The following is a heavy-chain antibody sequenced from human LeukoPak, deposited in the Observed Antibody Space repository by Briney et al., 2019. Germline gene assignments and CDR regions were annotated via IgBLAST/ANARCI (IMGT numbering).Heavy chain of an antibody. CDR3: ARDTRWLQLRIFDY. J-gene: IGHJ4*02. CDR2: IKQDGSEK. V-gene: IGHV3-7*01. Sequence: GGSLRLSCAPSGFTFSSYWMSWVRQAPGKGREWVANIKQDGSEKNYVDSVKGRFTISRDNAKNSLYLQMKRLRAEDTAVYYCARDTRWLQLRIFDYWGQGTLVTVSS. CDR1: GFTFSSYW. D-gene: IGHD5-24*01.